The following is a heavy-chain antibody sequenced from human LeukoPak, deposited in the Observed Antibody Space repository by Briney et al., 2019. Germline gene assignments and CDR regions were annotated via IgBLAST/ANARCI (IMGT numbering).Heavy chain of an antibody. CDR2: IRSKAYGGTA. Sequence: PGGSLRLSCAASGFTFGDYDMTWFRQAPGKGLEWVGFIRSKAYGGTAEYAASVKGRFTISRDDSKSIAYLQMNSLKTEDTAVYYCTRESPAAAAGHPIDYWGQGTLVTVSS. V-gene: IGHV3-49*03. CDR3: TRESPAAAAGHPIDY. J-gene: IGHJ4*02. CDR1: GFTFGDYD. D-gene: IGHD6-13*01.